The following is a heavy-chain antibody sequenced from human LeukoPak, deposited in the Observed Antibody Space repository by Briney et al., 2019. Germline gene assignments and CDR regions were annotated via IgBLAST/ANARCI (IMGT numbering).Heavy chain of an antibody. D-gene: IGHD3-22*01. V-gene: IGHV4-39*01. CDR1: VGSISTSNDY. J-gene: IGHJ3*02. CDR3: ARQGVNRFYYVGAFDI. Sequence: SETLSLTCTVSVGSISTSNDYWGWIRQSPGKGLEWIGTIYYSGSTYYNPSLQSRVTISVDTSKNQFSLNLSSVTAADTAVYYCARQGVNRFYYVGAFDIWGQGTMVTVSS. CDR2: IYYSGST.